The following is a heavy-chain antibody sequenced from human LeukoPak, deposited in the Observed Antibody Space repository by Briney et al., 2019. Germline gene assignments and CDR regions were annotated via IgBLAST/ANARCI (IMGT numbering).Heavy chain of an antibody. V-gene: IGHV4-39*07. CDR2: IYYSGST. Sequence: SETLSLTCTVSGGSISSSTYYWGWIRQPPGKGLEWIGSIYYSGSTYYNPSLKSRVTISLDTSKNQFSLKLSSVTAADTAVYYCARERASGYCSGGGCYGYFDYWGQGTLVIVSS. CDR1: GGSISSSTYY. CDR3: ARERASGYCSGGGCYGYFDY. J-gene: IGHJ4*02. D-gene: IGHD2-15*01.